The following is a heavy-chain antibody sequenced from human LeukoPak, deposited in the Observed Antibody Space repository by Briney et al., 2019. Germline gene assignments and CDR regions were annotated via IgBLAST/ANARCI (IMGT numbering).Heavy chain of an antibody. V-gene: IGHV4-34*01. J-gene: IGHJ5*02. D-gene: IGHD3-22*01. Sequence: PSETLSLTCAVYGGSFSGYYWSWIRQPPGKGLEWIGEINHSGSTNYNPSLKSRVTISVDTSKNQFSLKLSSVTAADTAVYYCARRFYYDSSGFALHNWFDPWGQGTLVTVSS. CDR3: ARRFYYDSSGFALHNWFDP. CDR1: GGSFSGYY. CDR2: INHSGST.